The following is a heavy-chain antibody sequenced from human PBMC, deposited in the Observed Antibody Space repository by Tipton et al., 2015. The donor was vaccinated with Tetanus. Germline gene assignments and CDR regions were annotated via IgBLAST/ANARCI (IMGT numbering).Heavy chain of an antibody. Sequence: WVRQAPGKGLEWIGSVYESGDTYYNPSLKSRITISGDTSKNPFSLKLTPVTATDSAVYYCARHSSGYFTFFHYWGPGTLVTVSS. J-gene: IGHJ4*01. CDR3: ARHSSGYFTFFHY. V-gene: IGHV4-39*01. CDR2: VYESGDT. D-gene: IGHD3-22*01.